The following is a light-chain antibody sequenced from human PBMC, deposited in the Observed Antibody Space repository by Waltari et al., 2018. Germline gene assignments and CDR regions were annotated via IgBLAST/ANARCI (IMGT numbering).Light chain of an antibody. CDR1: NIGTKS. Sequence: YVLSQPPSVSVAPGETASIPCGGKNIGTKSVHWYQVKAGLAPLLVVYDDAVRPSGIPERFSGFNSGNTATLTITGVEGGDEADYFCQVLDSSSDLNWVFGGGTKLTVL. CDR3: QVLDSSSDLNWV. J-gene: IGLJ3*02. CDR2: DDA. V-gene: IGLV3-21*02.